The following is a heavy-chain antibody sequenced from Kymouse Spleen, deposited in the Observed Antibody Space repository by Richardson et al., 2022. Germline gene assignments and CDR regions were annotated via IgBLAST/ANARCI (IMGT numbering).Heavy chain of an antibody. J-gene: IGHJ6*02. D-gene: IGHD3-9*01. CDR3: AKADYDILTGNDYGMDV. Sequence: EVQLVESGGGLVQPGGSLRLSCAASGFTFSSYAMSWVRQAPGKGLEWVSAISGSGGSTYYADSVKGRFTISRDNSKNTLYLQMNSLRAEDTAVYYCAKADYDILTGNDYGMDVWGQGTTVTVSS. V-gene: IGHV3-23*04. CDR2: ISGSGGST. CDR1: GFTFSSYA.